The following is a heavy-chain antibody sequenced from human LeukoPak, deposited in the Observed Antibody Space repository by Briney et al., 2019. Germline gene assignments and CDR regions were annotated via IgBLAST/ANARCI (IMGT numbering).Heavy chain of an antibody. CDR1: GFTVSSNY. J-gene: IGHJ1*01. Sequence: PGVSLRLSCAASGFTVSSNYMSWVRQAPGKGLEWVSVMYSCGSTYYAYSVKGRFTISRDNSKNTLYLQMNSLRTEDPAVYYCARSYGDYAPFQHWGQGTLVTASS. D-gene: IGHD4-17*01. CDR2: MYSCGST. V-gene: IGHV3-53*01. CDR3: ARSYGDYAPFQH.